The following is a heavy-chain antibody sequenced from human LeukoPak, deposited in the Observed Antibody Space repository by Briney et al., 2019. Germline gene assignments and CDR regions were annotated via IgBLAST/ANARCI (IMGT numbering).Heavy chain of an antibody. Sequence: GGSLRLSCAASGFTFSSYAMSWVRQAPGKGLEWVSAISGSGGSTYYADSVKGRFTISRGNSKNTLYLQMNSLRAEDTAVYYCAKEVPPVVVVAATVDYWGQGTLVTVSS. CDR2: ISGSGGST. D-gene: IGHD2-15*01. J-gene: IGHJ4*02. CDR3: AKEVPPVVVVAATVDY. V-gene: IGHV3-23*01. CDR1: GFTFSSYA.